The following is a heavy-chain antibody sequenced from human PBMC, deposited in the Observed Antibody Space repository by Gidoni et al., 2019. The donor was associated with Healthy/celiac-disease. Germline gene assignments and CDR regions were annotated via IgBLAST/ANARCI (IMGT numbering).Heavy chain of an antibody. D-gene: IGHD3-10*01. CDR3: ARDRYYGSGTLGYFDY. Sequence: EVQLVASGGGLVKPGGSLRLSCAASGFTFSSYSMNWVRQAPGKGLEWVSSISSSSSYIYYADSVKGRFTISRDNAKNSLYLQMNSLRAEDTAVYYCARDRYYGSGTLGYFDYWGQGTLVTVSS. V-gene: IGHV3-21*01. CDR2: ISSSSSYI. J-gene: IGHJ4*02. CDR1: GFTFSSYS.